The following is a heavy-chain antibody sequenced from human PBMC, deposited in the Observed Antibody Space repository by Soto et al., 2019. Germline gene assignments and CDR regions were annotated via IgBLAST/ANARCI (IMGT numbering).Heavy chain of an antibody. CDR3: ARVGRGGYRYGYYGMDV. D-gene: IGHD5-18*01. V-gene: IGHV4-30-2*01. CDR1: GGSISSGGYS. CDR2: IYHSGST. J-gene: IGHJ6*02. Sequence: SETLSLTCAVSGGSISSGGYSWSWIRQPPGKGLEWIGYIYHSGSTYYNPSLKSRVTISVDRSKNQFSLKLSSVTAADTAVYYCARVGRGGYRYGYYGMDVWGQGTTVTVSS.